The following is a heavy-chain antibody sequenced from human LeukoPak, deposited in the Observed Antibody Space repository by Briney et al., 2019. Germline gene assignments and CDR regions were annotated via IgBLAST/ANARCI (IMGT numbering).Heavy chain of an antibody. Sequence: SETLSLTCTVSGGPISRYYGSWIRQSAGKGVEGIGRIYTCWCTNYNPSLESRVTMSVDTSKTQFSLKLSSVTAAGAAVYYCARDRGSGWYYYFDYWGQGTLVTVSS. CDR3: ARDRGSGWYYYFDY. CDR1: GGPISRYY. V-gene: IGHV4-4*07. D-gene: IGHD6-19*01. J-gene: IGHJ4*02. CDR2: IYTCWCT.